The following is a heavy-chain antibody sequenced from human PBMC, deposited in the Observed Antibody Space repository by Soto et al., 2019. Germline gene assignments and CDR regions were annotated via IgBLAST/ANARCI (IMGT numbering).Heavy chain of an antibody. Sequence: PSETLSLTCTVSGGSISSSTYYWGWIRQPPGEGLECVGTIYYDGGAYYNPSLKSRVTVSVDSSKNQFSLKLSSVTAADTAVYYCARSSIAPRLFMYPFDYWGQGTLVTVSS. CDR1: GGSISSSTYY. D-gene: IGHD6-6*01. CDR3: ARSSIAPRLFMYPFDY. CDR2: IYYDGGA. J-gene: IGHJ4*02. V-gene: IGHV4-39*01.